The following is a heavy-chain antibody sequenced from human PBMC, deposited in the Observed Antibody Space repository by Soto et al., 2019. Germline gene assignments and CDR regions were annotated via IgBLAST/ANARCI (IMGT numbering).Heavy chain of an antibody. J-gene: IGHJ6*02. CDR3: VRDRFESIIYYGMDF. V-gene: IGHV3-74*01. Sequence: EEQLVESGGGLVQPGGSLRLSCVGSGFIFSNYWMHWVRQTPGKGLVWVARINTGGGSTSNADSVNGRFTISRDNTKNILYLQMNSLRAEDTAVYYCVRDRFESIIYYGMDFWGQGTTVTV. CDR2: INTGGGST. D-gene: IGHD3-10*01. CDR1: GFIFSNYW.